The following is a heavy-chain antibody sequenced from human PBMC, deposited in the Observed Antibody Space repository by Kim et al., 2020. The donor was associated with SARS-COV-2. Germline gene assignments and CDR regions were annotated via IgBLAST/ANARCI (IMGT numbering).Heavy chain of an antibody. CDR2: VYHSGIS. D-gene: IGHD7-27*01. CDR3: ARYLPTHANWDVFDI. V-gene: IGHV4-59*12. J-gene: IGHJ3*02. CDR1: GDTISNYY. Sequence: SETLSLTCTVYGDTISNYYWSWIRQPPGKGLEWIGHVYHSGISSYNPSLRSRVTVSLDTSKNQMSLRLGSVTAADTAIYYCARYLPTHANWDVFDIWGQG.